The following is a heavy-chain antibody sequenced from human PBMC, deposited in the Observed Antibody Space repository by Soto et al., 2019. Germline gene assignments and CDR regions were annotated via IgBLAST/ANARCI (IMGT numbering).Heavy chain of an antibody. CDR2: IYYSGST. J-gene: IGHJ3*02. D-gene: IGHD6-19*01. CDR1: GGSISSGGYY. Sequence: SGTLSLTCTVSGGSISSGGYYWSWIRQHPGKGLEWIGYIYYSGSTYYNPSLKSRVTISVDTSKNQFSLKLSSVTAADTAVYYCARGHSSGWYETPMFDAFDIWGQGTMVNVSS. V-gene: IGHV4-31*03. CDR3: ARGHSSGWYETPMFDAFDI.